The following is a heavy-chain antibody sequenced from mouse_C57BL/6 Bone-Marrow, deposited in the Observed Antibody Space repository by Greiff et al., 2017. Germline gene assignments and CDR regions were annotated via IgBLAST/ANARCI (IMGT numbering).Heavy chain of an antibody. D-gene: IGHD2-3*01. CDR1: GYTFTEYT. CDR3: ARHGGDGYSYYYYAMGY. V-gene: IGHV1-62-2*01. CDR2: FYPGSGSI. J-gene: IGHJ4*01. Sequence: QVQLKQSGAELVKPGASVKLSCTASGYTFTEYTIHWVKQRSGQGLEWIGWFYPGSGSIKYNEKFKDKATLTADKSSSTVYMELSRLTSEDSAVYCCARHGGDGYSYYYYAMGYWGQGTSVTVSS.